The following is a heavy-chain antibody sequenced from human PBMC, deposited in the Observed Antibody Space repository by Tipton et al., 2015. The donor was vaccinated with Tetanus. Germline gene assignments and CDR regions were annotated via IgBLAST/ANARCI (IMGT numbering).Heavy chain of an antibody. V-gene: IGHV3-21*01. CDR3: ARGMAEASHCGGDCYSDY. CDR1: GFTLSRYT. D-gene: IGHD2-21*02. CDR2: ISSSSRYI. Sequence: SLRLSCAASGFTLSRYTLNWVRQAPGKGLEWVSSISSSSRYIYYADSVKGRFTISRDNAKNSLYLQMISLRAEDTAVYSCARGMAEASHCGGDCYSDYWGQGPLVPVSS. J-gene: IGHJ4*02.